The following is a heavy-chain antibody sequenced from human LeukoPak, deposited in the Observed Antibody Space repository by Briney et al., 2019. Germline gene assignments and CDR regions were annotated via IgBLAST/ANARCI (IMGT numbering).Heavy chain of an antibody. J-gene: IGHJ4*02. CDR3: ARDPYGDYPDC. V-gene: IGHV3-23*01. CDR2: ISGSGGSS. Sequence: QPGGSLRLPCVASWFTLNNYSMSLVRQAPGQGVGWVLGISGSGGSSYYADSVKGRFTISRDNSKKTQYLQMNRLRAEDTAVYYGARDPYGDYPDCGGRGALVTVSS. D-gene: IGHD4-17*01. CDR1: WFTLNNYS.